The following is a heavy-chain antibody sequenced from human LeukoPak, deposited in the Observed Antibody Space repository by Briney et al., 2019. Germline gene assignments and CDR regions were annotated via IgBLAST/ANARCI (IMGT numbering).Heavy chain of an antibody. CDR3: VGPDSQFDC. D-gene: IGHD3-10*01. CDR2: ISYDGSNQ. Sequence: GGSLRLSCAASGFTFSSYGMHWVRQAPGKGLEWVAVISYDGSNQYYADSVKGRFTISRDNAKNSLYLQMNNLRAEDTAVYYCVGPDSQFDCWGQGTLVTVSS. CDR1: GFTFSSYG. J-gene: IGHJ4*02. V-gene: IGHV3-30*03.